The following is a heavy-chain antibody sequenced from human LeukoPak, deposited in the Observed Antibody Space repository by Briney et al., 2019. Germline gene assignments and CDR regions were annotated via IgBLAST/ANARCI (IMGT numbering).Heavy chain of an antibody. CDR2: IRYDGSNK. D-gene: IGHD3-22*01. J-gene: IGHJ4*02. V-gene: IGHV3-30*02. CDR3: AKHRVLEWLLLERSHYFDY. Sequence: PGGSLRLSCAASGFTFSSYAMHWVRQAPGKGLEWVTFIRYDGSNKYYADSVKGRFTISRDNSKNTLYLQMNSLRAEDTAVYYCAKHRVLEWLLLERSHYFDYWGQGTLVTVSS. CDR1: GFTFSSYA.